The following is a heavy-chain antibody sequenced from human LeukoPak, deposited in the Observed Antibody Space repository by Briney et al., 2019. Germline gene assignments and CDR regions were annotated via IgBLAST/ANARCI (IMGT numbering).Heavy chain of an antibody. J-gene: IGHJ3*02. Sequence: ASVKVSFKASVYTFTNYNLHWVRQAPGQGFEWLGIITRGGGTTTYAQKFQSRVTMTRDTSTSTVYMELSSLRSEDTAVYYCARGGFTTMVRGVIITLDAFDIWGQGTMVTVSS. D-gene: IGHD3-10*01. V-gene: IGHV1-46*01. CDR3: ARGGFTTMVRGVIITLDAFDI. CDR1: VYTFTNYN. CDR2: ITRGGGTT.